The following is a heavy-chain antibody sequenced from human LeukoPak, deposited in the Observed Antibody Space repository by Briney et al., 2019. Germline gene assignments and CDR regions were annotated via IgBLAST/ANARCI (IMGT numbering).Heavy chain of an antibody. CDR3: ARKAHDSSAYYSFDY. CDR1: GFAFSDYH. D-gene: IGHD3-22*01. J-gene: IGHJ4*02. CDR2: ISGSGSNI. Sequence: GGSLRLSCAASGFAFSDYHMSWIRQAPGKGLEWVSYISGSGSNIYYADSVKGRFTISRDNAKNSLYLHMNSLRDEDTAVYYRARKAHDSSAYYSFDYWGQGTLVTVSS. V-gene: IGHV3-11*04.